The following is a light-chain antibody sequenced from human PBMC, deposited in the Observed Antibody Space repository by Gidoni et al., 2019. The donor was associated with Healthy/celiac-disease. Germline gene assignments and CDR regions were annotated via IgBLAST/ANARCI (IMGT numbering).Light chain of an antibody. CDR3: QQYDNLPLT. CDR2: DAS. CDR1: QDISTY. J-gene: IGKJ4*01. V-gene: IGKV1-33*01. Sequence: DIQMTQSPSSLSASVGDRVTITCQASQDISTYLNWYQQKPGKAPKLLIYDASNLETGVPSRFSGSGSGTDFTFTISSLQPEEIATYYCQQYDNLPLTFGGGTKVEIK.